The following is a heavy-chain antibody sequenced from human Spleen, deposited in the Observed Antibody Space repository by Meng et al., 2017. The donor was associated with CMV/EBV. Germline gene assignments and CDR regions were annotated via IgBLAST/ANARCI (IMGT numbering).Heavy chain of an antibody. D-gene: IGHD3-10*01. J-gene: IGHJ6*02. Sequence: SETLSLTCTVSGGSVSSGSYYWSWIRQPPGKGLEWIGYIYYSGTVNYNPSLRSRVAMSIDTSKNQFSLRLSSVNAADTAVYFCARRRVGSTPQHFYGMDVWGQGTTVTVSS. CDR3: ARRRVGSTPQHFYGMDV. V-gene: IGHV4-61*01. CDR1: GGSVSSGSYY. CDR2: IYYSGTV.